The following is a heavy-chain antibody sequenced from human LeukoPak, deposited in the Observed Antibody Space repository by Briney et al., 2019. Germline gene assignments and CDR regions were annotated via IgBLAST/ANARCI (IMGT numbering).Heavy chain of an antibody. CDR1: GFTFSSYE. Sequence: GGSLRLSCAASGFTFSSYEMNWVRQAPGKGLEWVSYIGVSGSTMYYAESVKGRFTISRDNAKNSLYLQMNSLRAEDTAVYYCARERYCSSTSCPHGDLDYWGQGTLVTVSS. D-gene: IGHD2-2*01. J-gene: IGHJ4*02. CDR3: ARERYCSSTSCPHGDLDY. V-gene: IGHV3-48*03. CDR2: IGVSGSTM.